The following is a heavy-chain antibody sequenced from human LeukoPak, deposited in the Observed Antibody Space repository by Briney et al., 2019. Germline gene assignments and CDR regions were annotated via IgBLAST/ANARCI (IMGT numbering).Heavy chain of an antibody. D-gene: IGHD2-2*01. V-gene: IGHV4-59*08. CDR2: IYYSGST. J-gene: IGHJ4*02. CDR3: ARGDCSSTSCYLFDY. Sequence: SETLSLTCTVSGGSLSSYYWSWLRQPPGKGLGWIGYIYYSGSTNYNPSLKSRVTISVDTSKNQFSLELSSVTAADTAVYYCARGDCSSTSCYLFDYWGQGTLVTVSS. CDR1: GGSLSSYY.